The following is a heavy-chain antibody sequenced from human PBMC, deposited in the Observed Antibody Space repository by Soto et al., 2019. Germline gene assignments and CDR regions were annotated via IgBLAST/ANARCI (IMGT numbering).Heavy chain of an antibody. Sequence: EVQLVESGGGVVQPGGSLRLSCAASGFPFDGHWMHWVRQAPGKGLVWVSRINRDGSTTSHAESVKGRFTISRDNARNTLFLQMNSLTVEDTAVYYCTREAMPGNWFDPWGQGTLVTVSS. CDR3: TREAMPGNWFDP. J-gene: IGHJ5*02. CDR1: GFPFDGHW. CDR2: INRDGSTT. D-gene: IGHD2-2*01. V-gene: IGHV3-74*01.